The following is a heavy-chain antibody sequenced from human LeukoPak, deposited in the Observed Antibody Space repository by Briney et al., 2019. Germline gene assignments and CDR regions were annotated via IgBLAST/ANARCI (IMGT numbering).Heavy chain of an antibody. Sequence: GESLKISCKGSGYSFTSYWIGWVRQMPGKGLEWMGIIYPGDSDTKYSPSFQGQVTISADKAISTAYLQWRSLRASDTAMYYCATENWDGFDLWGQGTMVTVSS. J-gene: IGHJ3*01. CDR2: IYPGDSDT. D-gene: IGHD1-1*01. CDR1: GYSFTSYW. V-gene: IGHV5-51*01. CDR3: ATENWDGFDL.